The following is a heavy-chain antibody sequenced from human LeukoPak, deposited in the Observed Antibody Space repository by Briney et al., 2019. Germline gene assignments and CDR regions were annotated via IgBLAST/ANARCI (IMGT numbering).Heavy chain of an antibody. D-gene: IGHD7-27*01. J-gene: IGHJ5*02. CDR2: IIPIFGIA. V-gene: IGHV1-69*04. CDR3: ARDWVGVLADYWGHNWFDP. CDR1: GSTFSSYA. Sequence: ASVKVSCKASGSTFSSYAISWVRQAPGQGLEWMGRIIPIFGIANYAQKFQGRVTITADKSTSTAYMELSSLRSEDTAVYYCARDWVGVLADYWGHNWFDPWGQGTLVTVSS.